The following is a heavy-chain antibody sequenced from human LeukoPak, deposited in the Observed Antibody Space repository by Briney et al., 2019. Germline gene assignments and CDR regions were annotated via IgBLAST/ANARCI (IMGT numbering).Heavy chain of an antibody. CDR2: FDPEDGET. CDR3: ATSPSRRKGDIVLMVYASYFDY. CDR1: GYTLTGLS. Sequence: ASVKVSCKVSGYTLTGLSMHWVRQAPGKGLEWMGGFDPEDGETIYAQKFQGRVTMTEDTSTDTAYMELSSLRSEDTAVYYCATSPSRRKGDIVLMVYASYFDYWGQGTLVTVSS. D-gene: IGHD2-8*01. V-gene: IGHV1-24*01. J-gene: IGHJ4*02.